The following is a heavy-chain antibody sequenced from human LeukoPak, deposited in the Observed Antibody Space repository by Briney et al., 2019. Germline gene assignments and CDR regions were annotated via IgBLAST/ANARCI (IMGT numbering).Heavy chain of an antibody. J-gene: IGHJ4*02. CDR3: ARVDGSWYPSFDY. CDR1: GASITNYF. D-gene: IGHD2-15*01. CDR2: IYYSGST. Sequence: SETLSLTCTVSGASITNYFWSWIRQPPGKGLEWIGFIYYSGSTNYNPSLESRVTISVDTSKTQFSLKLSSVTAADTAVYYCARVDGSWYPSFDYWGQGTLVTVSS. V-gene: IGHV4-59*01.